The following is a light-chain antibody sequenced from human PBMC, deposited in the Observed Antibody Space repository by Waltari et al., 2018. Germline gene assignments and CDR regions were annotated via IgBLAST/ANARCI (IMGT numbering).Light chain of an antibody. CDR3: QSYDNSLSGVV. V-gene: IGLV1-40*01. J-gene: IGLJ2*01. CDR2: TNA. CDR1: SSNIGAGYD. Sequence: QSVLTQPPSVSGAPGQRVTISCTGNSSNIGAGYDVHWYHQLPGSAPKLLSYTNANRPSGVPDRFSGSKSGTSASLAITGLQAEDEAHYYCQSYDNSLSGVVFGGGTKLTVL.